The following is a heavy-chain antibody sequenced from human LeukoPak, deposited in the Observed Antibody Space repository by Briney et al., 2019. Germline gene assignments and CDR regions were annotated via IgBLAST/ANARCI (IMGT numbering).Heavy chain of an antibody. Sequence: GGSLRLSCAASGFTFSSYAMHWVRQAPGKGLEWVAVISYDGSNKYYADSVKGRFTISRDNSKNTLYLQMNSLRAEDTAVYYCAKRATVAVNYYYYYMDVWGKGTTVTISS. V-gene: IGHV3-30*04. CDR2: ISYDGSNK. CDR3: AKRATVAVNYYYYYMDV. D-gene: IGHD6-19*01. CDR1: GFTFSSYA. J-gene: IGHJ6*03.